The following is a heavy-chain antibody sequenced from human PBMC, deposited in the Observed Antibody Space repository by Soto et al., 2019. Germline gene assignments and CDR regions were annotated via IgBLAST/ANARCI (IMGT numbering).Heavy chain of an antibody. Sequence: GASVKVSCKASGGTFSSYAISWVRRAPGQGLEWMGGIIPIFGTANYAQKFPGRVTITADESTSTAYMELSSLRSEDTAVYYCARANSGGSFGDIYFDYWGQGTLVTVSS. CDR2: IIPIFGTA. V-gene: IGHV1-69*13. CDR1: GGTFSSYA. CDR3: ARANSGGSFGDIYFDY. J-gene: IGHJ4*02. D-gene: IGHD2-15*01.